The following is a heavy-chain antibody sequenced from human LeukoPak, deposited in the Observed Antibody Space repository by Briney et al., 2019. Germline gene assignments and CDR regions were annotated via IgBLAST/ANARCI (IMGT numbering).Heavy chain of an antibody. CDR3: AKDPIYDYGDDGPDY. J-gene: IGHJ4*02. Sequence: PGGSLRLSCAASGFTFSSYAMSWVRRAPGKGLEWVSAISGSGGSTYYADSVKGRFTISKDNSKNTLYLQMNSLRAEDTAVYYCAKDPIYDYGDDGPDYWGQGTLVTVSS. V-gene: IGHV3-23*01. CDR1: GFTFSSYA. D-gene: IGHD4-17*01. CDR2: ISGSGGST.